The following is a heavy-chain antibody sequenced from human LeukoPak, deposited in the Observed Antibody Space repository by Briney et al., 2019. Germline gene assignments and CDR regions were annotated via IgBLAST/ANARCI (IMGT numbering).Heavy chain of an antibody. V-gene: IGHV1-18*01. D-gene: IGHD6-13*01. J-gene: IGHJ4*02. CDR2: ISAYNGNT. CDR1: GYTFTSYG. CDR3: ARVTYSNIFDY. Sequence: ASVTVSCKASGYTFTSYGISWVRQAPGQGLEWMGWISAYNGNTNYAQKLQGRVTMTTDTSTSTAYMELRSLRADDTAVYYCARVTYSNIFDYWGQGTLVTVSS.